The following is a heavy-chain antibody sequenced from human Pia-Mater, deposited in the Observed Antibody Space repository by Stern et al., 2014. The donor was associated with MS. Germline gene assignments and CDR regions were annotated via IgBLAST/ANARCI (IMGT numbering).Heavy chain of an antibody. CDR2: ISFDGNKK. CDR3: ARGYSSGWLFLLDY. Sequence: VQLVEPGGGVVQPGTSLRLSCAASGFTFSTYPIHWVRQAPGKGLEWVAVISFDGNKKYFADPVKGRFTISRDNSKNTMYLQMNSLRDEDTAIYYCARGYSSGWLFLLDYWGQGTLVIVSS. CDR1: GFTFSTYP. D-gene: IGHD6-19*01. V-gene: IGHV3-30-3*01. J-gene: IGHJ4*02.